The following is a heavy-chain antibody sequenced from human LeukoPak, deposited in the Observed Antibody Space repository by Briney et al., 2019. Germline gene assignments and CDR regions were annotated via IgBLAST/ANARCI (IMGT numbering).Heavy chain of an antibody. Sequence: GGSLRLSCAASGLIFNSNWMSWVRQAPGKGLEWVANIKQDGSDKNYVDSVKGRFTISRDNAKNSLYLQMNSLRAEDTAVYYCARGQGLSDWGQGTLVTVSS. CDR2: IKQDGSDK. V-gene: IGHV3-7*01. CDR1: GLIFNSNW. D-gene: IGHD6-19*01. J-gene: IGHJ4*02. CDR3: ARGQGLSD.